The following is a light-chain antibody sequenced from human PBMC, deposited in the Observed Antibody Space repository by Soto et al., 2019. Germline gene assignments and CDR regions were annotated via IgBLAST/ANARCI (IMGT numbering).Light chain of an antibody. V-gene: IGKV1-39*01. CDR2: AAS. J-gene: IGKJ1*01. CDR1: QRVXSY. CDR3: QQYEKAVWT. Sequence: IRVTQSASSLSASVGDRVTITCRASQRVXSYLNWYQQKPGKAPKFLXDAASSFQIGCPSSFSGSGSGTDFTRTISRLEPDDRECYYCQQYEKAVWTFGQGTKVDIK.